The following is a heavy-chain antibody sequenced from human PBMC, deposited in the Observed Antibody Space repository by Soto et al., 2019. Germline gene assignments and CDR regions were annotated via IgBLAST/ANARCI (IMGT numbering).Heavy chain of an antibody. D-gene: IGHD7-27*01. J-gene: IGHJ4*02. CDR1: GASISSGHYY. V-gene: IGHV4-31*03. CDR2: IYNTGST. CDR3: ALALGPTTGLDY. Sequence: LSLTCSVSGASISSGHYYWTWIRQHPGKGLEWIGSIYNTGSTSYNPSLTSRLSISVDTSENHFSLMLFSVTVADTAVYYCALALGPTTGLDYWGQGSLVTVSS.